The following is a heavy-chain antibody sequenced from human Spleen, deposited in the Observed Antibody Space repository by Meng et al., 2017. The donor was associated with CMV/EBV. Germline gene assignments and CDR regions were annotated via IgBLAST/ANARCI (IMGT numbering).Heavy chain of an antibody. J-gene: IGHJ5*02. Sequence: GGSLRLSCAASGFIFSDHYLDWVRQTPGKGLEWVGRSRNKANRYTTEYAASVKGRFTVSRDESKNSLYLQMNSLKTEDTDVYYCVRGYNSFDAWGQGTLVTVSS. CDR1: GFIFSDHY. D-gene: IGHD3-10*01. CDR2: SRNKANRYTT. CDR3: VRGYNSFDA. V-gene: IGHV3-72*01.